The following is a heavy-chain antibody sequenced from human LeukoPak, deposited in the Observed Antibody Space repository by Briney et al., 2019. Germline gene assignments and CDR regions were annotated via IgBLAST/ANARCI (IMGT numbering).Heavy chain of an antibody. D-gene: IGHD3-10*01. CDR1: GGSIGSGGYY. V-gene: IGHV4-31*03. Sequence: PSQTLSLTCTVSGGSIGSGGYYWSWIRQHPGKGLEWIGYIYYSGSTYYNPSLKSRVTISVDTSKNQFSLKLSSVTAADTAVYYCARAPGGYGSAFDYWGQGTLVTVSS. CDR2: IYYSGST. CDR3: ARAPGGYGSAFDY. J-gene: IGHJ4*02.